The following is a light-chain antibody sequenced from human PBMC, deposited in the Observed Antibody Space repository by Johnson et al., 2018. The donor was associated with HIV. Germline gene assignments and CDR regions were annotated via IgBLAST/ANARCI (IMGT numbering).Light chain of an antibody. CDR3: GTWDSSLSAS. J-gene: IGLJ1*01. Sequence: QSVLTQPPSVSAAPGQKVTISCSGSSSNIGNNYVSWYQQLPGTAPKLLIYDNNKRPSGIPDRFSGSKSGTSATLGITGLQTVDEADYYCGTWDSSLSASFGTGTKVTVL. V-gene: IGLV1-51*01. CDR2: DNN. CDR1: SSNIGNNY.